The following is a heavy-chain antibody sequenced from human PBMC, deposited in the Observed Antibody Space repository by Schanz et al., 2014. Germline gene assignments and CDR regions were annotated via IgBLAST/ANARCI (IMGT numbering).Heavy chain of an antibody. J-gene: IGHJ2*01. Sequence: EVQLVESGGGLVKPGGSLRLSCAASGFGFSSYSMNWVRQAPGKGLEWVSAMNESHSTIYYADSVRGRFTISRDNTKNSLFLQLNSLRADDTAVYYCARNRGSGGQNWYFDLWGRGTLVTVSS. CDR2: MNESHSTI. V-gene: IGHV3-21*04. CDR1: GFGFSSYS. CDR3: ARNRGSGGQNWYFDL. D-gene: IGHD1-26*01.